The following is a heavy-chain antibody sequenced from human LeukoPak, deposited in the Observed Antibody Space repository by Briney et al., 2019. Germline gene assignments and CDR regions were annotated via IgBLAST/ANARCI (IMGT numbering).Heavy chain of an antibody. CDR1: GGSVSSYY. CDR3: ARDTYSGIYYPYYYYYYMDV. J-gene: IGHJ6*03. CDR2: VYYSVGT. D-gene: IGHD1-26*01. Sequence: SETLSLTCTVSGGSVSSYYWSWIRQPQGKGLEWIGYVYYSVGTNYNPSLKSRVTISLATSKDQFSLKVSSVTAADTAVYYCARDTYSGIYYPYYYYYYMDVWGKGTTVTVSS. V-gene: IGHV4-59*02.